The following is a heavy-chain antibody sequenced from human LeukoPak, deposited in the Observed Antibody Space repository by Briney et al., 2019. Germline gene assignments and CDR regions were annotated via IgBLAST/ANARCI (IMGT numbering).Heavy chain of an antibody. CDR3: TRDGDYYDSSGYYNQDYFDY. CDR1: GFTFSSYS. D-gene: IGHD3-22*01. J-gene: IGHJ4*02. CDR2: ISSSGSYI. V-gene: IGHV3-21*01. Sequence: GGSLRLSCAASGFTFSSYSMNWVRQAPGKGLEWVSSISSSGSYIYYADSVKGRFTISRDNAKNSLYLQMNSLRAEDTAVYYCTRDGDYYDSSGYYNQDYFDYWGQGTLVTVSA.